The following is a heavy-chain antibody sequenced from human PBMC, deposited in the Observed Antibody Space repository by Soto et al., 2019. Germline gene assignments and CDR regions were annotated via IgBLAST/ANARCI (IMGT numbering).Heavy chain of an antibody. CDR1: GGTISSSNYY. V-gene: IGHV4-39*01. Sequence: QLQLQESGPGLVKPSETLSLTCTVSGGTISSSNYYWAWIRQPPGKGLEWIGSIYYSGITYYNPYLTTRVTISVDTSNNQFSLKLSSVTAADTAVYYRARREGLLGLIDYWGQGTLVTVSS. J-gene: IGHJ4*02. CDR3: ARREGLLGLIDY. D-gene: IGHD3-10*01. CDR2: IYYSGIT.